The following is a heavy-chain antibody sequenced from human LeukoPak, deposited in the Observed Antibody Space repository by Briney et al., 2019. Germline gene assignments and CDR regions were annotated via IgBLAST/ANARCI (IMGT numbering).Heavy chain of an antibody. CDR3: ARDRPSGYYFDF. J-gene: IGHJ4*02. CDR1: GFTFSNYA. V-gene: IGHV3-23*01. Sequence: TGGSLRLSCAASGFTFSNYAMSWVRQAPGKGLEWVSGISVSGGTTYYADFVKGRFTVSRDNSKNTLHLQMNSLRVDDTAVYYCARDRPSGYYFDFWGQGTLVTVSS. D-gene: IGHD3-10*01. CDR2: ISVSGGTT.